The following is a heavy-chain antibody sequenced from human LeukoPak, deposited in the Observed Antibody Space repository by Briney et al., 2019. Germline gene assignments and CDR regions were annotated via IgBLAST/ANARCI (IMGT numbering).Heavy chain of an antibody. CDR2: TTGYNGNT. D-gene: IGHD3-10*01. CDR1: GYTFSNYG. J-gene: IGHJ4*02. V-gene: IGHV1-18*01. Sequence: GASVKVSCKASGYTFSNYGITWLRQAPGQGLECMGWTTGYNGNTNYAQRLQGRVTMTTDTSTSTAYMELRSLRSDDTAVYYCARVARDGSGSYFDYWGQGTLVTVSS. CDR3: ARVARDGSGSYFDY.